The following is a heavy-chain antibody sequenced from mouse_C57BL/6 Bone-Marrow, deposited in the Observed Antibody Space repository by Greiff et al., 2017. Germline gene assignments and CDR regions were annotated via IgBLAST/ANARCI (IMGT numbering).Heavy chain of an antibody. V-gene: IGHV5-9*01. D-gene: IGHD2-1*01. J-gene: IGHJ4*01. CDR3: ARHLLGAMDY. CDR2: ISGGGGNT. Sequence: EVQRVESGGGLVKPGGSLKLSCAASGFTFSSYTMSWVRQTPEKRLEWVATISGGGGNTYYPDSVKGRFTISRDNAKNTLYLQMSSLRSEDTALYYCARHLLGAMDYWGQGTSVTVSS. CDR1: GFTFSSYT.